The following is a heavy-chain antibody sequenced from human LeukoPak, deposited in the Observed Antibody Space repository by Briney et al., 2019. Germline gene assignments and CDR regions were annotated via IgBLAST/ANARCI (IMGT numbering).Heavy chain of an antibody. CDR1: GGSISSYY. J-gene: IGHJ4*02. CDR2: IYYSGST. CDR3: ARHTAGSGIAARPDY. V-gene: IGHV4-59*08. Sequence: SETLSLTCTVSGGSISSYYWSWIRQPPGKGLEWIGYIYYSGSTNYNPPLQSRVTISVDTSKNQFSLKLSSVTAADTAVYYCARHTAGSGIAARPDYWGQGTLVTVSS. D-gene: IGHD6-6*01.